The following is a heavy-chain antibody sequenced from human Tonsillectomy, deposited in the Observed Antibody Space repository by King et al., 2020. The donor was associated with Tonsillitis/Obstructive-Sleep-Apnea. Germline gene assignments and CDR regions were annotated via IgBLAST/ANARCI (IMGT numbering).Heavy chain of an antibody. CDR1: GFTFSKYL. V-gene: IGHV3-74*01. CDR3: AKSGVDGTYRNHVFDI. D-gene: IGHD1-26*01. J-gene: IGHJ3*02. Sequence: EVQLVESGGGLVQPGGSLRLSCAASGFTFSKYLMHWCRQAPGKGLVWVSRINGDASSTNYAVSVKGRFTISRDNAKNTLYLQMNSLRAEDTAVYYCAKSGVDGTYRNHVFDIWGQGTMVTVSS. CDR2: INGDASST.